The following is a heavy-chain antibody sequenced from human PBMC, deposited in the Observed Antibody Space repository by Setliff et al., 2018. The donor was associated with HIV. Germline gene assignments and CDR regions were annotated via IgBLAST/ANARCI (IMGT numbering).Heavy chain of an antibody. V-gene: IGHV3-74*01. CDR2: VNSDGSSK. CDR3: VRDKDGYNY. CDR1: GFTLEKYW. D-gene: IGHD5-12*01. Sequence: PGGSLRLSCAASGFTLEKYWMHWVRQAPGKGLVWVSRVNSDGSSKTYADSVKGRFTISRDNAKNSLYLQMNSLRAEDTAIYYCVRDKDGYNYWGQGTLVTVSS. J-gene: IGHJ4*02.